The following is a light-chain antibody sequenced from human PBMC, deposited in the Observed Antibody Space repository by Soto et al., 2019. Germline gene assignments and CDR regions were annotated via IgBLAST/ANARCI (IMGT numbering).Light chain of an antibody. CDR3: QQYGSSLPIT. J-gene: IGKJ5*01. CDR2: GAS. V-gene: IGKV3-20*01. CDR1: QSVSSSY. Sequence: EIVLTQSPGTLSLSPGERATLSCRAIQSVSSSYLAWYQQKPGQAPRLLIYGASSRATGIPDRFSGSGSGTDFTLTISRLEPEDFAVYYCQQYGSSLPITFGQGTRLENK.